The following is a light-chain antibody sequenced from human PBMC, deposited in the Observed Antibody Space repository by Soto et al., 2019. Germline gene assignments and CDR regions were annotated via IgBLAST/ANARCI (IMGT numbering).Light chain of an antibody. CDR2: GAS. CDR3: QQYGSSGT. CDR1: QSVSNNH. J-gene: IGKJ1*01. V-gene: IGKV3-20*01. Sequence: EIVLTQSPGTLSLSPGERATLSCRASQSVSNNHLAWYQQKPGQAPRLLIYGASNMATGIPDRFSGSGSWTDFTLTISRLEPEDFAVYYCQQYGSSGTFGRGTKVEIK.